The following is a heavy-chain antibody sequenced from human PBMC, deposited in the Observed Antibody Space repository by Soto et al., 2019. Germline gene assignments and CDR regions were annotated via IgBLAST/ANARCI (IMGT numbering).Heavy chain of an antibody. Sequence: PGGSLRLSCAASGFTFSAYAMSWVRQAPGKGLEWVSAISGTSPSTYYADSVQGRFTISRDSFRKTLFLQMNTLRAEDTAVYFCAIRIFGVEYWGQGTRVTVSS. CDR1: GFTFSAYA. CDR3: AIRIFGVEY. V-gene: IGHV3-23*01. CDR2: ISGTSPST. D-gene: IGHD3-3*01. J-gene: IGHJ4*02.